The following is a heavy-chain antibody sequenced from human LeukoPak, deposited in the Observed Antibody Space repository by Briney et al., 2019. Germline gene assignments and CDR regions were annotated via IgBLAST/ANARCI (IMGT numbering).Heavy chain of an antibody. Sequence: GGSLRLSCAASGFTFSSYGMHWVRQAPGKGLEWVAVISYDGSNKYYADSVKGRFTISRDNSKNTLYLQMNSLRAEDTAVYYCTTVYYDFWSGRHFGYWGQGTLVTVSS. CDR3: TTVYYDFWSGRHFGY. D-gene: IGHD3-3*01. J-gene: IGHJ4*02. CDR2: ISYDGSNK. V-gene: IGHV3-30*03. CDR1: GFTFSSYG.